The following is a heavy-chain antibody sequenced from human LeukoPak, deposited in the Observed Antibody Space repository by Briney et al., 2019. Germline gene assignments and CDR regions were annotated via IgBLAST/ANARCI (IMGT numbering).Heavy chain of an antibody. CDR3: ARDQAGYCSGGSCYSPGYYFDY. D-gene: IGHD2-15*01. Sequence: GGSLRLSCAASGFTFSSYGMHWVRQAPGKGLEWVAVIWYDGSNKYYADSVKGRFTISRDNSKNTLYLQMNSLRAEDTAVYYCARDQAGYCSGGSCYSPGYYFDYWGQGTLVTVSS. CDR2: IWYDGSNK. V-gene: IGHV3-33*01. J-gene: IGHJ4*02. CDR1: GFTFSSYG.